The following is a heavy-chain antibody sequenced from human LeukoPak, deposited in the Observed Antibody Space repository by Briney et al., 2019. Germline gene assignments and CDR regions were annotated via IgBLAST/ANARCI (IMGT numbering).Heavy chain of an antibody. V-gene: IGHV1-3*01. Sequence: ASVKVSCKASGYTFINFAINWGRQAPGQRPEWMGWINAGNGNTKYSQKLQGRVTITRDTSARTAYMELSSLTSEDTAVYYCARGPRAAADDYWGQGTLVTVSS. CDR2: INAGNGNT. D-gene: IGHD6-13*01. J-gene: IGHJ4*02. CDR1: GYTFINFA. CDR3: ARGPRAAADDY.